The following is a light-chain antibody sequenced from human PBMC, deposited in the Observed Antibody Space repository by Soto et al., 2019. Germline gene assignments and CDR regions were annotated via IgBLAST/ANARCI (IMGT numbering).Light chain of an antibody. CDR2: HAS. CDR3: QQYYGLPPLT. Sequence: DIRMTQSPSSLSASIGDRVTITCQASQNITNNLSWYQQKPGKAPNLLIYHASKLAKGVTSRFSGSGSGTDFSFIITSLQREDLATYYCQQYYGLPPLTFGQGTRLENK. V-gene: IGKV1-33*01. J-gene: IGKJ5*01. CDR1: QNITNN.